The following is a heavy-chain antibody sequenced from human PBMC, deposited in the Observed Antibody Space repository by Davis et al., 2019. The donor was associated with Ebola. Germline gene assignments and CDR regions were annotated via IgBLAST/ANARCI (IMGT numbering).Heavy chain of an antibody. CDR3: ARSAIAYCSGGSCYFDY. V-gene: IGHV1-8*01. D-gene: IGHD2-15*01. Sequence: ASVKVSCKASGYTFTNYDVHWVRQGTGQGLEWIGWMNPNSGNTGYGQKFQGRVTMTRNTSISTAYMELSSLKSEDTAVYFCARSAIAYCSGGSCYFDYWGQGTLVTVSS. CDR1: GYTFTNYD. J-gene: IGHJ4*02. CDR2: MNPNSGNT.